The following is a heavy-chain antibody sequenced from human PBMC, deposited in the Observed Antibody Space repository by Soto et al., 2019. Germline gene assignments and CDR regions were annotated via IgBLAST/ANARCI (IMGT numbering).Heavy chain of an antibody. CDR1: GGSINSGGYS. Sequence: QLQLQESGSGLVKPSQTLSLTCAVSGGSINSGGYSWSWIRQPPGKGLEWIGFISHSGSTYYNPSLKSRVTISMDTSKNHFSLKLSSVTAADTAVYYCARRSCNSPSCYCYGLDVWGHGTTVTVSS. CDR3: ARRSCNSPSCYCYGLDV. CDR2: ISHSGST. J-gene: IGHJ6*02. V-gene: IGHV4-30-2*01. D-gene: IGHD2-2*01.